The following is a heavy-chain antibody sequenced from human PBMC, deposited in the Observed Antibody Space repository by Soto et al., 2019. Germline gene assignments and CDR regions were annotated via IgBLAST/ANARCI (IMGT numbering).Heavy chain of an antibody. J-gene: IGHJ4*02. Sequence: PGESPKISCKASGYTFTSNWIGWVRQMPGKGLEWMGIIYPGDSDTRYSPSFQGQVTISADKSISTAYLQWSSLKASDTAMYYCARLGGSRSSSPYDYWGQGTLVTVSS. D-gene: IGHD6-6*01. CDR2: IYPGDSDT. CDR1: GYTFTSNW. CDR3: ARLGGSRSSSPYDY. V-gene: IGHV5-51*01.